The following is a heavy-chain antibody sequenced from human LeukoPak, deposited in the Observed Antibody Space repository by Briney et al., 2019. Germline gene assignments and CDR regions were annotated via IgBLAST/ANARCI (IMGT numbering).Heavy chain of an antibody. CDR2: IYYSGST. Sequence: PSETPSLTCTVSGGSISSYYWSWIRQPPGRGLEWIGYIYYSGSTNYNPSLKSRVTMSVDTSKNQFSLKLSSVTAADTAVYYCARQTYDYNDAFDIWGQGTMVTVSS. CDR1: GGSISSYY. D-gene: IGHD4-11*01. CDR3: ARQTYDYNDAFDI. V-gene: IGHV4-59*12. J-gene: IGHJ3*02.